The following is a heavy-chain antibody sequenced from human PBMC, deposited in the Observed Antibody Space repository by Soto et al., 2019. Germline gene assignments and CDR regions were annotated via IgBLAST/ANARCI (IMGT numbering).Heavy chain of an antibody. D-gene: IGHD2-15*01. CDR1: GGSISGYY. CDR2: IPYGGSA. J-gene: IGHJ4*02. V-gene: IGHV4-59*01. CDR3: ARYHCSSVTCYYFDS. Sequence: QVQLQESGPGLVKPSETLSLTCTVSGGSISGYYWSWIRQTPGKGLEWIGYIPYGGSANYNPSLKTRVSFSVDTSKNQFSLKLNSVAAADTAVYYCARYHCSSVTCYYFDSWGQGTLVTVSS.